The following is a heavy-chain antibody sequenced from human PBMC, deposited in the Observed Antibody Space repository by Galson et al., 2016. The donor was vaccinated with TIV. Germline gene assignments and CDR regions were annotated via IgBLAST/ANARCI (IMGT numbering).Heavy chain of an antibody. V-gene: IGHV3-33*01. Sequence: SLRLSCAASGFTFSRYGMHWVRQVPGKGLEWVAVIWYDGSKEYYVDSVKGRFTISRDNSKSTLYPQMNSLRADDTGVYYCARDSATENPGKNYYYYSGVNVWGQGTTVTVSS. CDR1: GFTFSRYG. CDR3: ARDSATENPGKNYYYYSGVNV. J-gene: IGHJ6*02. CDR2: IWYDGSKE. D-gene: IGHD5-24*01.